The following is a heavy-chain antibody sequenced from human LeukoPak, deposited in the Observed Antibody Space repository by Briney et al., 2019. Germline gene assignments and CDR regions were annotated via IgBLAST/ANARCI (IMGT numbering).Heavy chain of an antibody. Sequence: SVKVSCKASGGTFSSYAISWVRQAPGQGLEWMGGIIPIFGTANYAQKFQGRVTITADESTSTAYMELSSPRSEDTAVYYCARGPYSSSWNAEYFQHWGQGTLVTVSS. D-gene: IGHD6-13*01. J-gene: IGHJ1*01. CDR1: GGTFSSYA. CDR2: IIPIFGTA. CDR3: ARGPYSSSWNAEYFQH. V-gene: IGHV1-69*13.